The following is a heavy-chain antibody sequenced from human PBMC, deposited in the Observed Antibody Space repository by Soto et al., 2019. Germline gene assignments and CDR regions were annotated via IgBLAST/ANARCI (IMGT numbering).Heavy chain of an antibody. CDR1: GFTFSDHY. Sequence: EVQLVESGGGLVQPGGSLRLSCAASGFTFSDHYMEWMRKAPGKGLEWVGRIRNKANSYTTEYAASVKGRFIISRDDAKNSLYLQMNSLKTEDTAVYYCARAGLVSQIVVACDHWGQGTQVTVSS. CDR3: ARAGLVSQIVVACDH. V-gene: IGHV3-72*01. D-gene: IGHD3-22*01. CDR2: IRNKANSYTT. J-gene: IGHJ4*02.